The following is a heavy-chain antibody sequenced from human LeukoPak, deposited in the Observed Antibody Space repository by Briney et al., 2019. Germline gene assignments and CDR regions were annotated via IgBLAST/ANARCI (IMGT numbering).Heavy chain of an antibody. J-gene: IGHJ5*02. D-gene: IGHD6-19*01. CDR2: IYYTGAT. CDR3: ARTLSSSGWSDWFDP. CDR1: GDSPTSYY. V-gene: IGHV4-59*08. Sequence: SETLSLTCSVSGDSPTSYYWSWIRQSPGKGLEWIGYIYYTGATEYNPSLKSRVTISIDTSKNRFSLKLSSVTAADTTVYYCARTLSSSGWSDWFDPWGQGTLVTVSS.